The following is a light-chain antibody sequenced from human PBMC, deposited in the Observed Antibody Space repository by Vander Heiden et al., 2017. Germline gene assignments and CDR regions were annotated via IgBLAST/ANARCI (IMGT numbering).Light chain of an antibody. CDR2: DVT. V-gene: IGLV2-14*03. Sequence: QSALTQPASVSGSPGQSIPISCTGTSSDVGGYSYVSWYQQHPGRAPKLMIYDVTSRPSGVSNRFSGSKSGNTASLTISGLQAENEADYYCSSYTTSSTYVFGTGTKVTVL. CDR1: SSDVGGYSY. J-gene: IGLJ1*01. CDR3: SSYTTSSTYV.